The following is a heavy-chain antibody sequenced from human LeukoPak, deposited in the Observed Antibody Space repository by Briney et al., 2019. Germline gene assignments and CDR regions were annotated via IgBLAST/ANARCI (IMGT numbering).Heavy chain of an antibody. V-gene: IGHV3-49*04. J-gene: IGHJ4*02. Sequence: GGSPRLSCTASGFTFGDYAMSWVRQAPGKGLEWVGFIRSKAYGGTTEYAASVEGRFTISRDDSKSIAYLQMNSLKTEDTAVYYCTRDAGWDWGQGTLVTVSS. CDR3: TRDAGWD. D-gene: IGHD6-19*01. CDR2: IRSKAYGGTT. CDR1: GFTFGDYA.